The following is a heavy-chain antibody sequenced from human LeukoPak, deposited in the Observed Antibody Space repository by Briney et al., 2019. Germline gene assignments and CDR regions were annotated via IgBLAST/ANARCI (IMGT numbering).Heavy chain of an antibody. CDR3: ARDGYDFWSGYSIDY. D-gene: IGHD3-3*01. V-gene: IGHV3-20*04. CDR2: INWNGGST. CDR1: GSTFDDYG. Sequence: GGSLRLPCAASGSTFDDYGMSWVRQAPGKGLEWVSGINWNGGSTGYADSVKGRFTISRDNAKNSLYLQMNSLRAEDTALYYCARDGYDFWSGYSIDYWGQGTLVTVSS. J-gene: IGHJ4*02.